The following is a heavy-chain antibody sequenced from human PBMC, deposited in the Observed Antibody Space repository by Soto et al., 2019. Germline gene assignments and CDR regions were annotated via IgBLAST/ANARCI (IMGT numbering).Heavy chain of an antibody. D-gene: IGHD6-6*01. CDR1: GFDLTSSR. CDR2: LSGSGKDT. J-gene: IGHJ6*02. CDR3: ARVHLVAGSAFYCAMDV. Sequence: PGGSLRLSCVASGFDLTSSRMNWVRQAPGKGLEWVASLSGSGKDTFYRHSVKGRFAISRDSAGTSLFLRMDSVKVEDTAVYHCARVHLVAGSAFYCAMDVWGPGTAVTVS. V-gene: IGHV3-21*01.